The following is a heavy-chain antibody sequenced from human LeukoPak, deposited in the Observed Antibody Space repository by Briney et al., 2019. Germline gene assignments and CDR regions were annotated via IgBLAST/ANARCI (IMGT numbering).Heavy chain of an antibody. D-gene: IGHD5-18*01. CDR1: GGSFSGYY. J-gene: IGHJ5*02. V-gene: IGHV4-34*01. Sequence: SETLSLSCAVYGGSFSGYYWSWIRQPPGKGLEWIGEINHSGSTNYNPSLKSRVTISVDTSKNQFSLKLSSVTAADTAVYYCASRQLWLRRGWFDPWGQGTLVTVSS. CDR2: INHSGST. CDR3: ASRQLWLRRGWFDP.